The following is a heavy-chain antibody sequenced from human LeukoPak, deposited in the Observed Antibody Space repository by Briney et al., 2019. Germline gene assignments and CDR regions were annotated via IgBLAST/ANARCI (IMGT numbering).Heavy chain of an antibody. J-gene: IGHJ4*02. D-gene: IGHD6-13*01. V-gene: IGHV3-30*02. Sequence: GGSLRLSCAASGFTFRNFGMHWVRQAPGKGLEWVAFIRYDGSKQYYADSVKGRFTISRDNSKNTLYLQMNSLRAEDTAVYYCAKDLGRGSSWYPSYYFDYWGQGTLVTVSS. CDR2: IRYDGSKQ. CDR1: GFTFRNFG. CDR3: AKDLGRGSSWYPSYYFDY.